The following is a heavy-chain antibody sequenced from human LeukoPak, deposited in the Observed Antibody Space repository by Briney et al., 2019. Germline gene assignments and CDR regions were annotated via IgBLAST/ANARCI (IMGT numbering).Heavy chain of an antibody. CDR3: ARDRRKEVVVPAAWGYAFDY. J-gene: IGHJ4*02. D-gene: IGHD2-2*01. CDR2: IIPIFGTA. CDR1: GGTFSSYA. Sequence: SVKVSCKASGGTFSSYAISWVRQAPGQGLEWMGGIIPIFGTANYAQKFQGRVTITADESTSTAYMELSSLRAEDTAVYYCARDRRKEVVVPAAWGYAFDYWGQGTLVTVSS. V-gene: IGHV1-69*13.